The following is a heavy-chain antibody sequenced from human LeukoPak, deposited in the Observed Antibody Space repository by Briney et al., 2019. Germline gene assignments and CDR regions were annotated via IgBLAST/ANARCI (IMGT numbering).Heavy chain of an antibody. CDR3: ARVLSAVRNPSGAFDI. CDR2: INHSGST. CDR1: GGSFSGYY. J-gene: IGHJ3*02. Sequence: SETLSLTCAVYGGSFSGYYWSWVRQPPGKGLEWIGEINHSGSTNYNPSLKSRVTISVDTSKNQFSLKLSSVTAADTAVYYCARVLSAVRNPSGAFDIWGQGTMVTVSS. D-gene: IGHD2-2*01. V-gene: IGHV4-34*01.